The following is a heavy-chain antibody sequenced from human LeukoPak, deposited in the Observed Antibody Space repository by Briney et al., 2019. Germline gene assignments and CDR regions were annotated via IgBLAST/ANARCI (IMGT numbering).Heavy chain of an antibody. J-gene: IGHJ4*02. Sequence: PSETLSLTCAVYGGSLSGYYWSWIRQPPGKGLEWIGEINHSGSTNYNPSLKSRVTISVDTSKNQFSLKLSSVTAADTAVYYCARPLSSSSEGFDYWGQGTLVTVSS. D-gene: IGHD6-13*01. CDR2: INHSGST. V-gene: IGHV4-34*01. CDR1: GGSLSGYY. CDR3: ARPLSSSSEGFDY.